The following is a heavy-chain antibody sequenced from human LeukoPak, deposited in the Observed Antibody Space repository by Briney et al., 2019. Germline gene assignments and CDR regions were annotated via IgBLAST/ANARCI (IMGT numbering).Heavy chain of an antibody. V-gene: IGHV3-9*01. CDR2: ISWNSGSI. Sequence: PGGSLRLSCAASGFTFDDYAMHWVRQAPGKGLEWVSGISWNSGSIGYADSVKGRLTISRDNAKNSLYLQMNSLRAEDTALYYCAKDTGYDSSGYPDYWGQGTLVTVSS. J-gene: IGHJ4*02. CDR1: GFTFDDYA. D-gene: IGHD3-22*01. CDR3: AKDTGYDSSGYPDY.